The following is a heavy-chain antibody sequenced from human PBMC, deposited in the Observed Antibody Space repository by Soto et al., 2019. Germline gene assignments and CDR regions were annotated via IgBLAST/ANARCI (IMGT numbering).Heavy chain of an antibody. J-gene: IGHJ6*02. CDR1: GFTVSDNY. V-gene: IGHV3-53*01. CDR3: GRSDRDYAYALNV. CDR2: LYSGGRI. D-gene: IGHD3-16*01. Sequence: EAQLVESGGGLIQPGGSLRLSCAASGFTVSDNYITWVRQAPGKGLEWVSLLYSGGRIYYADSVKGRFTISRDTSKTTLYLQMNSLRTEDTAVYYCGRSDRDYAYALNVWGQGTTVTVSS.